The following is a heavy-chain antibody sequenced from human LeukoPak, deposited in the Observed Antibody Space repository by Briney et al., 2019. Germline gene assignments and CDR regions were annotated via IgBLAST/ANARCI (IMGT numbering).Heavy chain of an antibody. J-gene: IGHJ4*02. CDR2: ISSSSSYI. CDR1: GFTFSSDS. Sequence: GRSLRLSCAASGFTFSSDSMNWGRQAPGEGLEWVSSISSSSSYIYYADSVKGRFTISRDNAKNSLYLQMNSLRAEDTAVYYCARDHSGDYWGQGTLVTVSS. CDR3: ARDHSGDY. V-gene: IGHV3-21*01.